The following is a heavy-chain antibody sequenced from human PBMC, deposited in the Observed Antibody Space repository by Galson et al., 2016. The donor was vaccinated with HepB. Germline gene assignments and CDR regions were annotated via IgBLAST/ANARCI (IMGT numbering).Heavy chain of an antibody. J-gene: IGHJ4*02. CDR1: GFSFRNYA. V-gene: IGHV3-30-3*01. CDR2: ISYDGLDK. CDR3: ARGGSPLTPSDY. Sequence: SLRLSCAASGFSFRNYAMHWVRQAPGKGLEWVAVISYDGLDKYYEESVKGRFTISRDNDKNTLYLQMNSMRPEDTAMLYCARGGSPLTPSDYWGQGTLVTVSS. D-gene: IGHD1-26*01.